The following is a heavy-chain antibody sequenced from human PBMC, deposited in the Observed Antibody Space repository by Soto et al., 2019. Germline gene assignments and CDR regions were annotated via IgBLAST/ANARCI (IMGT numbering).Heavy chain of an antibody. V-gene: IGHV3-33*01. Sequence: VQLVESGGGVVQPGRSLRLSCAASGFSLSSYGMHWVRQAPGKGLEWVAIIWFDGSKRYYAESVMGRFTVSRDNSKNTMYLQMTSLRVEDTAVYYCARDSCGVTNCYGHFDFWGQGSLVTVSS. CDR2: IWFDGSKR. D-gene: IGHD2-2*01. J-gene: IGHJ4*02. CDR1: GFSLSSYG. CDR3: ARDSCGVTNCYGHFDF.